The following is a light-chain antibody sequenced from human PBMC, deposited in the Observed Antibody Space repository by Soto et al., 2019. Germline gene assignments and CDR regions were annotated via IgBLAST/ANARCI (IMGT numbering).Light chain of an antibody. CDR3: SSYAGSIYV. J-gene: IGLJ1*01. CDR2: EVS. V-gene: IGLV2-8*01. Sequence: QSALTQPPSASGSPGQSVTISCIGTSSDVGGYNYVSWYQQHPGKAPKLMIYEVSKRPSGVPDRFSGSKSGNTASLTVSGLQAEDEADYYCSSYAGSIYVFGTGTKVTVL. CDR1: SSDVGGYNY.